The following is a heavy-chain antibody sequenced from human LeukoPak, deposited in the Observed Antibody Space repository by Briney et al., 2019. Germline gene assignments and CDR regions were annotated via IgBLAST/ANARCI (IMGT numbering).Heavy chain of an antibody. V-gene: IGHV3-21*01. CDR3: ARGDDDVLTNYYIESGDY. CDR2: ISSSSKYI. Sequence: GGSLRLSCAASGFTFRSYTMNWVRQAPGKGLEWVSSISSSSKYIYYADSVEGRFTISRDNAKDSLYLQMTSLRVEDTAVCYCARGDDDVLTNYYIESGDYWGQGTLVTVSS. J-gene: IGHJ4*02. D-gene: IGHD3-9*01. CDR1: GFTFRSYT.